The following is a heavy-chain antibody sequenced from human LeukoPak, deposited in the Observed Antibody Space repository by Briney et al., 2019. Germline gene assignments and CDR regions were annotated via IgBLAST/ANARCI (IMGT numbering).Heavy chain of an antibody. CDR3: GTWTTVASYFDY. CDR2: ISSSSTYI. Sequence: GGSLRLSCAASGFTFSTYSMNWVRQAPGKGLEWVSSISSSSTYIYYADSVKGPFTISRDNAKNSLYLQMNSLRAEDTAVYYCGTWTTVASYFDYWGQGTLVTVSS. CDR1: GFTFSTYS. J-gene: IGHJ4*02. V-gene: IGHV3-21*06. D-gene: IGHD4-17*01.